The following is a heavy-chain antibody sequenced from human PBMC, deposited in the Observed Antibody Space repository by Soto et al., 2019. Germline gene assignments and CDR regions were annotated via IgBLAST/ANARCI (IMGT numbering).Heavy chain of an antibody. V-gene: IGHV3-11*05. J-gene: IGHJ2*01. Sequence: QVQLVESGGGLVKPGGSLRLSCAASGFTFSDYYMSWIRQAPGKGLEWVSYVNSSSSYTNYADSVKGRFTISRDNAKNSRYLQMNSLRAEATAVYYCARIIVAAGGRRYFDLWGRGTLVTVSS. CDR3: ARIIVAAGGRRYFDL. D-gene: IGHD6-13*01. CDR1: GFTFSDYY. CDR2: VNSSSSYT.